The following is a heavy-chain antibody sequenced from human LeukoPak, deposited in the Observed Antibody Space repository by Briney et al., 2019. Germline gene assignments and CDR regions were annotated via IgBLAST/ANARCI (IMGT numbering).Heavy chain of an antibody. D-gene: IGHD3-10*01. CDR2: ISSSSSYI. V-gene: IGHV3-21*01. Sequence: PGGSLRLSCAASGFTFSSYSMNWVRQAPGKGLEWVSSISSSSSYIYYADSVKGRFTISRDNAKNSLYLQMNSLRAEDTAVYYCARGGVLLWFGELSHYYFDYWGQGTLVTVSS. CDR1: GFTFSSYS. CDR3: ARGGVLLWFGELSHYYFDY. J-gene: IGHJ4*02.